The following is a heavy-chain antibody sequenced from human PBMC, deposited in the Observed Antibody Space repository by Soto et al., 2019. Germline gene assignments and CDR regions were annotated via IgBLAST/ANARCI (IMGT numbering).Heavy chain of an antibody. J-gene: IGHJ3*02. Sequence: ASVKVSCKASGYTFTGYYMHWVRQAPGQGLEWMGIINPSGGSTSYAQKFQGRVTMTRDTSTSTVYMELSSLRSEDTAVYYCARERGCGDCYLDSDAFDIWGQGTMVTVSS. CDR2: INPSGGST. CDR1: GYTFTGYY. D-gene: IGHD2-21*02. CDR3: ARERGCGDCYLDSDAFDI. V-gene: IGHV1-46*01.